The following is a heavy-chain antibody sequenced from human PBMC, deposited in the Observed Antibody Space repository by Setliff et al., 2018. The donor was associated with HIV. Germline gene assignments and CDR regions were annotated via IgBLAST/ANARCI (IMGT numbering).Heavy chain of an antibody. CDR3: TRQSPEAGSGAFDI. Sequence: SETLSLTCTVSGGSISSGGYYWSWIRQPAGQGLEWIGRIYTSGNTNYNPSTNYNPSLKSRITISLETSRNQFSLRVTSLTATDTAVYYCTRQSPEAGSGAFDIWGQGTMVTVSS. V-gene: IGHV4-61*02. CDR1: GGSISSGGYY. D-gene: IGHD6-19*01. CDR2: IYTSGNTNYNPST. J-gene: IGHJ3*02.